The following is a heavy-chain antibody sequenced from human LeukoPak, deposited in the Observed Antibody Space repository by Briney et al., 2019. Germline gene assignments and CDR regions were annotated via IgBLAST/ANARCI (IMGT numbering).Heavy chain of an antibody. CDR2: ISGSGGRT. CDR1: GFTLSSHA. Sequence: GGSLRLSCAASGFTLSSHAVGWVRQAPGKGLEWVSGISGSGGRTYYADSVKGRFTISRDNAKNTLYLQMNGLRAEDTAVYYCAGSYNNYYYYYMDVWGKGTTVTVSS. V-gene: IGHV3-23*01. D-gene: IGHD1-1*01. J-gene: IGHJ6*03. CDR3: AGSYNNYYYYYMDV.